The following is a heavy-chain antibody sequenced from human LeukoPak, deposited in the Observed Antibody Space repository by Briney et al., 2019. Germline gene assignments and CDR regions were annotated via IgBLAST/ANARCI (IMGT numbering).Heavy chain of an antibody. Sequence: PGGSLRLSCAASGFTFSSYWMSWVRQPPRKGMEWVANIKQDGSEKYYVDSVKGRFTISRDNVKNSLYLQMDSVRAEDTAVYYCARDGIITGLFDYWGQGTLVTVSS. CDR3: ARDGIITGLFDY. CDR2: IKQDGSEK. D-gene: IGHD1-14*01. CDR1: GFTFSSYW. V-gene: IGHV3-7*01. J-gene: IGHJ4*02.